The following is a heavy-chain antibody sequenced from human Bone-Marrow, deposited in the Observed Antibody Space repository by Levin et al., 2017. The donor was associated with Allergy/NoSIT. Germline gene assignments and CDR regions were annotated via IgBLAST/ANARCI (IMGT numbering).Heavy chain of an antibody. CDR3: AKGRVGSLYDSSGYYYFDY. V-gene: IGHV3-23*01. D-gene: IGHD3-22*01. CDR1: GFTFSSYA. J-gene: IGHJ4*02. Sequence: GGSLRLSCAASGFTFSSYAMSWVRQAPGKGLEWVSAISGSGGSTYYADSVKGRFTISRDNSKNTLYLQMNSLRAEDTAVYYCAKGRVGSLYDSSGYYYFDYWGQGTLVTVSS. CDR2: ISGSGGST.